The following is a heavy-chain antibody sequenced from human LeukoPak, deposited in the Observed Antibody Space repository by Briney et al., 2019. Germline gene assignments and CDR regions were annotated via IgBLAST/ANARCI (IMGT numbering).Heavy chain of an antibody. CDR3: ARDHNYAFDN. D-gene: IGHD5-18*01. Sequence: GGSLRLSCTASGFPFIEYSMNWVRRAPGKGVEGISYIGISSGNKKYADSVKGGFTISGDNDKKSLYLQMNSLRVEDTAVYYCARDHNYAFDNWGQGTLVSVSS. CDR2: IGISSGNK. V-gene: IGHV3-48*04. J-gene: IGHJ4*02. CDR1: GFPFIEYS.